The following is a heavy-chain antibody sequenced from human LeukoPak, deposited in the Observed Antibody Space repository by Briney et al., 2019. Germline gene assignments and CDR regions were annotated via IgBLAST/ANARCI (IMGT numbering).Heavy chain of an antibody. V-gene: IGHV3-53*01. J-gene: IGHJ6*03. Sequence: PGGSLRLSCAASGFIVSSNYMSWVRQAPGKGLEWVSVIYSGGSTYYADSVKGRFTISRDNSKNTLYLQMNSLRAEDTAVYYCASLVGATFYYYYMDVWGKGTTVTVSS. CDR2: IYSGGST. CDR1: GFIVSSNY. CDR3: ASLVGATFYYYYMDV. D-gene: IGHD1-26*01.